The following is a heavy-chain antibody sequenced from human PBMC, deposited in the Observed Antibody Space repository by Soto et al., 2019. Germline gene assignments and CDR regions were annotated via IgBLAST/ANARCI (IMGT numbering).Heavy chain of an antibody. D-gene: IGHD6-6*01. J-gene: IGHJ4*02. V-gene: IGHV3-21*01. CDR3: ARDLYSSSASYFDY. Sequence: EVQLVESGGGLVKPGGSLRLSCAASGFTFSSYSMNWVRQAPGKGLEWVSSISSSSSYIYYADSVKDRFTISRDNDKNSLYLQMNSLRAEDTAVYYCARDLYSSSASYFDYWGQGTLVTVSS. CDR1: GFTFSSYS. CDR2: ISSSSSYI.